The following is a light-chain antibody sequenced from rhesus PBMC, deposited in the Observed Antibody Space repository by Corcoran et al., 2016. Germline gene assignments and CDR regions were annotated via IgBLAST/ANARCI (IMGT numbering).Light chain of an antibody. CDR3: QQYSSSPFT. J-gene: IGKJ3*01. CDR2: KAS. Sequence: DIQMTQSPSSLSASVGDTVTITCRASQSISSWLAWYPQKPGKAPKLLIYKASTLQSGVPSRFSGSGSGTDFTLSISSLQSEDFATYYCQQYSSSPFTFGPGTKLDIK. CDR1: QSISSW. V-gene: IGKV1-22*01.